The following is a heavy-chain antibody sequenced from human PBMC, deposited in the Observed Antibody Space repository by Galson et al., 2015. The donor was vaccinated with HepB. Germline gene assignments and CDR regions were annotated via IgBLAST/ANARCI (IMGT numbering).Heavy chain of an antibody. J-gene: IGHJ4*02. Sequence: SLRLSCAASGFTFNDHGMLWVRQAPGKGLEWVATIWYDGTKKYYTDSVRGRFTISRDDSKKTLYLQMSSLRSEDTAVYFCARDDCSTTTCLAYWGQGTLVTVAS. CDR2: IWYDGTKK. CDR1: GFTFNDHG. CDR3: ARDDCSTTTCLAY. D-gene: IGHD2-2*01. V-gene: IGHV3-33*08.